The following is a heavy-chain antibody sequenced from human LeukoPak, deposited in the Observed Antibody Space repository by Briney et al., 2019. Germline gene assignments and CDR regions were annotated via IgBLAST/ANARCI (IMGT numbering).Heavy chain of an antibody. Sequence: GGSLRLSCAASGFTLGSYWMSWVRQAPGKGLEWVANIKQDGSEKYYVDSVKGRFTISRDDAKNSLYLQMNSLRAEDTAVYYCARVPYCSSTSCYAIFDYWGQGALVTVSS. CDR1: GFTLGSYW. CDR3: ARVPYCSSTSCYAIFDY. V-gene: IGHV3-7*05. J-gene: IGHJ4*02. D-gene: IGHD2-2*01. CDR2: IKQDGSEK.